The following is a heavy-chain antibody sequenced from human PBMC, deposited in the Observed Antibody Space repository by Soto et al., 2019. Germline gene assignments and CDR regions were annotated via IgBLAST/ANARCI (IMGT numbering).Heavy chain of an antibody. CDR3: AKPPYYDFWSGYYEPTTLFDY. D-gene: IGHD3-3*01. Sequence: GGSLSLSCAASGFTFSTCSMHWVRQAPGKGLEWVAVISYDGNNKYYADSVKGRFTISRDNSKNTLYLQMNSLRAEDTAVYYCAKPPYYDFWSGYYEPTTLFDYWGQGTLVTVSS. CDR1: GFTFSTCS. J-gene: IGHJ4*02. CDR2: ISYDGNNK. V-gene: IGHV3-30*04.